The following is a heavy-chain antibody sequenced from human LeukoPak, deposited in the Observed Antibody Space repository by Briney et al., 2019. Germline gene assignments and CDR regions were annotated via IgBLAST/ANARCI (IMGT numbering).Heavy chain of an antibody. CDR3: ARYVAEVDY. CDR1: GESFSGYY. V-gene: IGHV4-34*01. Sequence: SETLSLTCAVYGESFSGYYWSWIRQPPGKGLEWIGEINHSGSTNYNPSLKSRVTISVDTSKNQFSLKLSSVTAADTAVYYCARYVAEVDYWGQGTLVTVSS. D-gene: IGHD2-21*01. J-gene: IGHJ4*02. CDR2: INHSGST.